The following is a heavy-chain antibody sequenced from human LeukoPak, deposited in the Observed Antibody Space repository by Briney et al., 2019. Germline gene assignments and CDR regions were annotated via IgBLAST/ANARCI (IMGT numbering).Heavy chain of an antibody. D-gene: IGHD3-3*01. V-gene: IGHV4-4*02. Sequence: GSLRLSCAASGFTFSSYGMHWVRQPPGKGLEWIGDIYHSGSNNCNPSLKSRVTILVDKSKNQFSLKLSSVTAADTAVYYCARLSLKVLEWSPTKGKETHYFDYWGQGTLVTVSS. CDR3: ARLSLKVLEWSPTKGKETHYFDY. J-gene: IGHJ4*02. CDR1: GFTFSSYGM. CDR2: IYHSGSN.